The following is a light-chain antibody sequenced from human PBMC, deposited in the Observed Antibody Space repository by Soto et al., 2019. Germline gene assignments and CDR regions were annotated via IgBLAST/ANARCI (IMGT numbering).Light chain of an antibody. J-gene: IGKJ4*01. CDR1: HDISNF. CDR3: QQTYSTPFT. Sequence: DIQMTQSPSSLSASVGDRVTITCRASHDISNFLAWYQQKPGKAPKVLIYGASSLESGAPSRFSGSGSGTDFTLTISSLQPEDFATYHCQQTYSTPFTFGGGTNVEIK. CDR2: GAS. V-gene: IGKV1-39*01.